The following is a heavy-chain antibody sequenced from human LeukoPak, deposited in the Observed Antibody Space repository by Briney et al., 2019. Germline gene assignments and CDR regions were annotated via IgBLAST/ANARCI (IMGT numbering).Heavy chain of an antibody. Sequence: ASVKVYCKVSGYTLTELSMHWVRQAPGKGLEWMGGFDPEDGETIYAQKFQGRVTMTEDTSTDTAYMELSSLRSEDTAVYYCATVIYDSSGNFDYWGQGTLVTVSS. CDR2: FDPEDGET. CDR1: GYTLTELS. V-gene: IGHV1-24*01. J-gene: IGHJ4*02. D-gene: IGHD3-22*01. CDR3: ATVIYDSSGNFDY.